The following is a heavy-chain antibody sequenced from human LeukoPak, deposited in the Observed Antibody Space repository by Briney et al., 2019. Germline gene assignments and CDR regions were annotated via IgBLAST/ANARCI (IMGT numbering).Heavy chain of an antibody. J-gene: IGHJ4*02. CDR3: ARDRLRWYFDY. CDR2: SYSGGTI. V-gene: IGHV3-66*01. Sequence: GGSLRLSCAASGFTVSNSYMSWVRQAPGKGLEWVSVSYSGGTIAYADSVKGRFTISRDNSKNTVYLQVNSLRAEDTAVYYCARDRLRWYFDYWGQGTLVTVSS. D-gene: IGHD4-23*01. CDR1: GFTVSNSY.